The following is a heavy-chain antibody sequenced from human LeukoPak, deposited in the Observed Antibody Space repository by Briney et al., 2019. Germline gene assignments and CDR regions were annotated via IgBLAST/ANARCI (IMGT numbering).Heavy chain of an antibody. CDR1: GFTFSSYS. V-gene: IGHV3-21*01. CDR3: ASIVRQLPSY. D-gene: IGHD5-24*01. Sequence: GGSLRLSCAASGFTFSSYSMNWVRQAPGKGLEWVSSISSSSSYIYYADSVKGRSTISRDNAKNSLYLQMNSLRAEDTAVYYCASIVRQLPSYWGQGTLVTVSS. CDR2: ISSSSSYI. J-gene: IGHJ4*02.